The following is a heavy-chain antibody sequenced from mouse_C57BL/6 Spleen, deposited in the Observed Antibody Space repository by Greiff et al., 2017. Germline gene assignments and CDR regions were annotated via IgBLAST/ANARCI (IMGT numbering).Heavy chain of an antibody. V-gene: IGHV1-64*01. Sequence: QVQLKQPGAELVKPGASVKLSCKASGYTFTSYWMHWVKQRPGQGLEWIGMIHPNSGSTNYNEKFKSKATLTVDKSSSTAYMQLSSLTSEDSAVYYCARGGVVTTDLFDYWGQGTTLTVSS. D-gene: IGHD2-2*01. CDR2: IHPNSGST. CDR3: ARGGVVTTDLFDY. CDR1: GYTFTSYW. J-gene: IGHJ2*01.